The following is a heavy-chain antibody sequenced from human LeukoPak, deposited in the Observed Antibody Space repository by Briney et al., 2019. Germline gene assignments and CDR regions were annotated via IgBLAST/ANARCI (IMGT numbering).Heavy chain of an antibody. D-gene: IGHD2-21*02. J-gene: IGHJ6*03. CDR3: ARGPGVTYYYYYYMDV. CDR1: GFTFNSYA. Sequence: PGGSLRLSCAASGFTFNSYAMHWVRQAPGKGLEHVSAISSNGGSTYYANSVKGRFTISRDNSKNTLYLQMGSLRAEDMAVYYCARGPGVTYYYYYYMDVWGKGTTVTVSS. CDR2: ISSNGGST. V-gene: IGHV3-64*01.